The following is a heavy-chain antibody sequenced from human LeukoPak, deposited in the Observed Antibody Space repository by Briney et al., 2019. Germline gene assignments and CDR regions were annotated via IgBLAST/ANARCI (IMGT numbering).Heavy chain of an antibody. D-gene: IGHD3-10*01. CDR3: ARDGVVRGVIVY. CDR2: IDPNSGGT. V-gene: IGHV1-2*02. CDR1: GYTFTDYY. Sequence: ASVKVSCKASGYTFTDYYMHWVRQAPGQGPEWMGWIDPNSGGTVYAQKFQGGLTMARDTSINTAYMEVGGLRSDDTAVYYCARDGVVRGVIVYWGQGTLVTVSS. J-gene: IGHJ4*02.